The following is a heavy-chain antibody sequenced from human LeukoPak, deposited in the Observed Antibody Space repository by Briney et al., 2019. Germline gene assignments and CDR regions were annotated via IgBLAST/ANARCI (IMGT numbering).Heavy chain of an antibody. J-gene: IGHJ3*02. V-gene: IGHV4-30-4*01. CDR1: GGSISSGDYY. CDR3: ARDLSFTSCYFGCGGDRDAFDI. D-gene: IGHD2-2*01. CDR2: IYYSGST. Sequence: SQTLSLTCTVSGGSISSGDYYWSWIRQPPGKGLEWIGYIYYSGSTYYDPSLKTRATISVDTSKNQCSLKLSSVTAADTAVYYCARDLSFTSCYFGCGGDRDAFDIWGQGTMVTVSS.